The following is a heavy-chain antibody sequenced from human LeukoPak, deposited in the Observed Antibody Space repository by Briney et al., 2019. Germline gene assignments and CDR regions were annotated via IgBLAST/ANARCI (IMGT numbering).Heavy chain of an antibody. Sequence: SETLSLTCTVSGGSISSYYWSWIRQPPGKGLEWIGYIYYRGSTNYNPSLTSRVTISVDTSKNQFALKLSAVTAADTAVYYCAGRGYSNYYYYYGMDVWGQGTTVTVSS. CDR1: GGSISSYY. CDR3: AGRGYSNYYYYYGMDV. J-gene: IGHJ6*02. D-gene: IGHD5-18*01. V-gene: IGHV4-59*08. CDR2: IYYRGST.